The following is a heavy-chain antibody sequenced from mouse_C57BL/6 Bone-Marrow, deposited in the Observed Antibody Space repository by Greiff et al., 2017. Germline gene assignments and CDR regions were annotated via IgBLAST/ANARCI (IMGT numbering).Heavy chain of an antibody. J-gene: IGHJ1*03. V-gene: IGHV1-50*01. CDR2: IDPSDSYT. CDR3: AREGGYFDV. CDR1: GYTFTSYW. Sequence: QVHVKQPGAELVKPGASVKLSCKASGYTFTSYWMQWVKQRPGQGLEWIGEIDPSDSYTNYNQKFKGKATLTVDTSSSTAYMQLSSLTSEDSAVYYCAREGGYFDVWGTGTTVTVSS.